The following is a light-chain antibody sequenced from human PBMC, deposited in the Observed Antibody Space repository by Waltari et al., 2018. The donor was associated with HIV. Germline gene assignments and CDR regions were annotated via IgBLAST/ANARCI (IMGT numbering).Light chain of an antibody. J-gene: IGLJ2*01. CDR2: EVT. Sequence: QSDLTQPASVSGSPGQSITMSCTGSSSDVGDFNLFSWYQKHPGKAPKLMIYEVTKRPSGVSNRFSGSKSGNTASLTISGLQAEDEADYYCCSYAGGSRIFGGGTKLNVL. CDR1: SSDVGDFNL. CDR3: CSYAGGSRI. V-gene: IGLV2-23*02.